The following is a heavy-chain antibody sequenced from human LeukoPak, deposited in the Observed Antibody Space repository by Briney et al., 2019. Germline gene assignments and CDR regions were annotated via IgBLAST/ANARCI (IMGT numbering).Heavy chain of an antibody. CDR1: GYTFTSYG. D-gene: IGHD3-10*01. CDR2: ISAYNGNT. Sequence: ASVKVSCTASGYTFTSYGISWVRQAPGQGLEWMGWISAYNGNTNYAQKLQGRVTMTTDTSTSTAYMELRSLRSDDTAVYYCARELFQLLWFGELSPYYYYYGMDVWGQGTTVTVSS. V-gene: IGHV1-18*01. CDR3: ARELFQLLWFGELSPYYYYYGMDV. J-gene: IGHJ6*02.